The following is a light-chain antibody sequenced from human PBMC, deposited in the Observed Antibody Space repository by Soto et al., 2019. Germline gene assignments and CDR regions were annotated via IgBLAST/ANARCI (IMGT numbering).Light chain of an antibody. CDR2: DVS. Sequence: QSALTQPASVSGSPGQSITISCTGTSSDVGGYNYVSWYQQHPGKAPKLMIYDVSNRPSGVSNRFSGSKSGNTASLTISGIKAEDEADYYCSSYTSSSTLVFGGGTKLTVL. CDR1: SSDVGGYNY. CDR3: SSYTSSSTLV. V-gene: IGLV2-14*01. J-gene: IGLJ2*01.